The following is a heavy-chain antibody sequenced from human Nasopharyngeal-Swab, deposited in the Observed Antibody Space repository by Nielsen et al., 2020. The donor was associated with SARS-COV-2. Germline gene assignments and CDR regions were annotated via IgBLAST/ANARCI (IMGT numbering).Heavy chain of an antibody. CDR3: ARAPALRGHANMDV. Sequence: SETLSLTCTVSGDSISNDYWSWIRQAPGEGLEWIGSICYTGSTHYNPSLKSRVTISVDRSKNQFSLNLSSVTAADTAVYYCARAPALRGHANMDVWGKGTTVTVSS. CDR1: GDSISNDY. J-gene: IGHJ6*03. V-gene: IGHV4-59*01. D-gene: IGHD3-9*01. CDR2: ICYTGST.